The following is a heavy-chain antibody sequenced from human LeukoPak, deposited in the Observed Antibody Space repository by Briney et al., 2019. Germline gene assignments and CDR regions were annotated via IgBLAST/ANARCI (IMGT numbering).Heavy chain of an antibody. D-gene: IGHD2-8*01. J-gene: IGHJ6*03. Sequence: ASVKVSCKASGYTFTGYYMHWVRQAPGQGLEWMGWINPNSGGTNYAQKFQGRVTMTRDTSISTAYMELSRLRSDDTAVYYCARVMYFLYYMDVWGKGTTVTVSS. V-gene: IGHV1-2*02. CDR2: INPNSGGT. CDR3: ARVMYFLYYMDV. CDR1: GYTFTGYY.